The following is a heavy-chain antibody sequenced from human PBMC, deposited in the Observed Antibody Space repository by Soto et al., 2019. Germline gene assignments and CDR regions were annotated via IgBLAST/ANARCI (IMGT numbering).Heavy chain of an antibody. J-gene: IGHJ4*02. V-gene: IGHV3-21*01. CDR1: GFTFSSYS. Sequence: GGSLRLSCAASGFTFSSYSMNWVRQAPGKGLEWVSSISSSSSYIYYADSVKGRFTISRDNAKNSLYLQMNSLRAEDTAVYYCARDMGWLVGGGADYWGQGTLVTVSS. D-gene: IGHD6-19*01. CDR3: ARDMGWLVGGGADY. CDR2: ISSSSSYI.